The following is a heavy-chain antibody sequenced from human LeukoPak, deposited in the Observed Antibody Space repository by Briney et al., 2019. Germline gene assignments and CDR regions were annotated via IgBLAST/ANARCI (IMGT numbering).Heavy chain of an antibody. CDR3: ARDRPPNDAFDI. CDR1: GYTFTNYY. CDR2: IIPIFGTA. J-gene: IGHJ3*02. V-gene: IGHV1-69*13. Sequence: SVKVSCKASGYTFTNYYIHWVRQAPGQGLEWMGWIIPIFGTANYAQKFQGRVTITADESTSTAYMELSSLRSEDTAVYYCARDRPPNDAFDIWGQGTMVTVSS.